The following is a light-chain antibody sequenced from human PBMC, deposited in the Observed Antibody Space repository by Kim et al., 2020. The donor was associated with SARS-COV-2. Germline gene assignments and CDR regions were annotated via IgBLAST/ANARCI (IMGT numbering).Light chain of an antibody. V-gene: IGLV1-40*01. CDR3: QSYDSRLSGWV. CDR2: ADT. J-gene: IGLJ3*02. CDR1: SSNIGAGYD. Sequence: QSALTQPPSVSGAPGQRVTISCTGSSSNIGAGYDVHWYQQLPGRAPKLLIFADTRRPSGVPDRLSGSKSGNTASLAITGLQAEDEADYYCQSYDSRLSGWVFGGGTQLTVL.